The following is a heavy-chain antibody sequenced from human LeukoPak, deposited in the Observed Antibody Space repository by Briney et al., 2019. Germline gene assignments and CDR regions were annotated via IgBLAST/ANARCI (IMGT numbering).Heavy chain of an antibody. CDR1: GFTFSSYA. Sequence: QTGGSLRLSCAASGFTFSSYAMSWVRQAPGKGLEWVSAISGSGGSTYYADSVKGRFTISRDNSKNTLYLQMNSLRAEDTAVYYCAKAGEKLWFNYFDYWGQGTLVTVSS. J-gene: IGHJ4*02. CDR3: AKAGEKLWFNYFDY. D-gene: IGHD5-18*01. V-gene: IGHV3-23*01. CDR2: ISGSGGST.